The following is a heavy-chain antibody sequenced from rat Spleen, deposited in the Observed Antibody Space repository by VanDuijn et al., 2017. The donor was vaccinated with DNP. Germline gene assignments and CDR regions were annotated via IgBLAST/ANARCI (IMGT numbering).Heavy chain of an antibody. CDR1: GYTFTSYY. J-gene: IGHJ1*01. V-gene: IGHV1-43*01. D-gene: IGHD5-1*01. CDR2: IDAGSGST. CDR3: ASSNWGYYLYFDF. Sequence: QVQLQQSGAELAKPGSSVKISCKASGYTFTSYYVSWIKQTTGQGLDYIGYIDAGSGSTNYNEKFRGKATLTVDKSSSTAFLQLSSLTPDDSAVYYCASSNWGYYLYFDFWGPGTMVTVSS.